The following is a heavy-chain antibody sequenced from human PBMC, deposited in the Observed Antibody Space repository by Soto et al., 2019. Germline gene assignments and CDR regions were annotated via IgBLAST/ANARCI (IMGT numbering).Heavy chain of an antibody. CDR3: AKDDFTDRGDDYFDY. CDR2: IGASGDIT. V-gene: IGHV3-23*01. J-gene: IGHJ4*02. D-gene: IGHD2-21*02. Sequence: GGSLRLSCAASGFSFTNFAMSWVRQAPGKGLEWVAGIGASGDITWYADSVKGRLSISRDNSKNTLYLQLNSLRFEDAAVYYCAKDDFTDRGDDYFDYWGPGTLVTVSS. CDR1: GFSFTNFA.